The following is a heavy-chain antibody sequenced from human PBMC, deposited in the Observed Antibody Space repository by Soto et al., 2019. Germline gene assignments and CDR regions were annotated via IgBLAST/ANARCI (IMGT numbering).Heavy chain of an antibody. CDR1: GGTFSSYT. J-gene: IGHJ6*02. D-gene: IGHD5-12*01. Sequence: QVQLVQSGAEVKKPGSSVKVPCKASGGTFSSYTISWVRQAPGQGLEWMGRIIPILGIANYAQKFQGRVTITADKSTSTAYMELSSLRSEDTAVYYCARGYSGYDRHYYYGMDVWGQGTTVTVSS. CDR3: ARGYSGYDRHYYYGMDV. CDR2: IIPILGIA. V-gene: IGHV1-69*02.